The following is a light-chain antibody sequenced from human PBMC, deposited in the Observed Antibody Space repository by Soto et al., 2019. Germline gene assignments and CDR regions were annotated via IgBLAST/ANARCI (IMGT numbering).Light chain of an antibody. J-gene: IGKJ1*01. CDR2: GAS. V-gene: IGKV3-20*01. CDR3: QQYGRT. CDR1: ESVSDTY. Sequence: VLTQSPGTLSLSPGDRATLSCRVSESVSDTYVAWYQQKPGQSPRPLIYGASNRATGIPDRFSGSWSGTDFTLTISRLEPEDFAMYYCQQYGRTFGQGTKVDIK.